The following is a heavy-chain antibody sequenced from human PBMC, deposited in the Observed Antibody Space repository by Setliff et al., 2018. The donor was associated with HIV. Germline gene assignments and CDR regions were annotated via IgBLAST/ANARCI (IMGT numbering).Heavy chain of an antibody. CDR1: GFSLSGYD. V-gene: IGHV3-48*03. CDR3: VREETYAADRFDY. J-gene: IGHJ4*02. Sequence: GGSLRLSCAASGFSLSGYDMTWVRQAPGKGLEWVSVISNTGGTIYYADSVRGRFTLSRDNAKNSLYLQMRSLRAEDTAVYYCVREETYAADRFDYWGQGMLVTVSS. CDR2: ISNTGGTI. D-gene: IGHD2-2*01.